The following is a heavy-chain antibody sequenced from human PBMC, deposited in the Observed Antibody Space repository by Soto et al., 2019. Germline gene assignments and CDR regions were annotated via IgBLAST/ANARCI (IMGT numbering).Heavy chain of an antibody. Sequence: SETLSLTCAVYGGSFSGYYWSWIRQPPGKGLEWIGEINHSGSTNYNPSLKSRVTISVDTSKNQFSLKLSSVTAADTAVYYCAGSWWLQYYYGMDVWGQGTTVTVSS. J-gene: IGHJ6*02. V-gene: IGHV4-34*01. CDR3: AGSWWLQYYYGMDV. CDR1: GGSFSGYY. CDR2: INHSGST. D-gene: IGHD5-12*01.